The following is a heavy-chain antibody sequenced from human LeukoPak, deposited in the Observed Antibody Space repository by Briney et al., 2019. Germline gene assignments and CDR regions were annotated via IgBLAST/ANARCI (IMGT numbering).Heavy chain of an antibody. Sequence: SETLSLTCTVSGGTISSSSYYWGWIRQPPGKGLEWIGSIYYSGSTYYNPSLKSRVTISVDTSKNQFSLKLSSVTAADTAVYYCARQDIVVVKTPSLFQDWGQGTLVTVSS. CDR1: GGTISSSSYY. J-gene: IGHJ1*01. CDR3: ARQDIVVVKTPSLFQD. V-gene: IGHV4-39*01. CDR2: IYYSGST. D-gene: IGHD2-21*01.